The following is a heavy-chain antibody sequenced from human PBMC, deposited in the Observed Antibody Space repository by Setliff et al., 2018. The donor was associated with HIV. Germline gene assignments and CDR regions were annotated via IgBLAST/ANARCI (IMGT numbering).Heavy chain of an antibody. J-gene: IGHJ3*01. Sequence: ASVKVSCKASGYTFTGYYMHWVRQAPGQGLEWMGRINPNSGGTKYAQKFQGRVTMTRDTSISTAYIELRDLRSDDTAVYYCARGPTIFGVVMNGFDLWGQGTTVTVTS. CDR3: ARGPTIFGVVMNGFDL. CDR1: GYTFTGYY. D-gene: IGHD3-3*01. V-gene: IGHV1-2*06. CDR2: INPNSGGT.